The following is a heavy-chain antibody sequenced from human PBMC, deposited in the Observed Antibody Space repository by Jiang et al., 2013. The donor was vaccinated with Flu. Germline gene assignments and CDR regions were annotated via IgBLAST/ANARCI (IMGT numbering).Heavy chain of an antibody. Sequence: SISSGGYVLELDPPAPTGRAVEWIGYIYYSGSTYYNPSLKSLVTISVDTSKNQFSLKLSSVTAADTAVYYRARTSITMVRGSPSWFDPWGQGTLVTVSS. CDR3: ARTSITMVRGSPSWFDP. D-gene: IGHD3-10*01. CDR1: SISSGGYV. V-gene: IGHV4-31*01. CDR2: IYYSGST. J-gene: IGHJ5*02.